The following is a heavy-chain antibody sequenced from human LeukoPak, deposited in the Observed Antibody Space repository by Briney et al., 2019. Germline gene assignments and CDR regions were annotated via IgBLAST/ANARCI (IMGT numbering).Heavy chain of an antibody. Sequence: AGGSLRLSCAASGFTFSSYGMHWVRQAPGKGLEWVAVIWYDGVNKYYADSVKGRFTISRDNSENTLYLQMNSLRAEDTAVYYCAKHPSSGYNSGWYLINHFDYWGQGTLVTVSS. CDR1: GFTFSSYG. V-gene: IGHV3-33*06. D-gene: IGHD6-19*01. CDR2: IWYDGVNK. J-gene: IGHJ4*02. CDR3: AKHPSSGYNSGWYLINHFDY.